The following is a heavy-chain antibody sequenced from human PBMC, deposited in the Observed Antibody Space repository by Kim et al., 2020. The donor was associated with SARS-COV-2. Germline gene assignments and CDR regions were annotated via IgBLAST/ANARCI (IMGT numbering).Heavy chain of an antibody. CDR3: AKDHSGNYYYYSGMDV. J-gene: IGHJ6*02. V-gene: IGHV3-23*01. Sequence: DSVKGRFTVSRDNSKNTLYLQMNSLRAEDMALYFCAKDHSGNYYYYSGMDVWGPGSTVTVSS. D-gene: IGHD1-26*01.